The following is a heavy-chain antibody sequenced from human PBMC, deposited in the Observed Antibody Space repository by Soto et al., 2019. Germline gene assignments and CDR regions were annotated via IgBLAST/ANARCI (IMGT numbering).Heavy chain of an antibody. V-gene: IGHV1-2*07. CDR2: MNPNTGVT. CDR1: GYTFTGYY. CDR3: ASGPLIGYCARASCTTVDTDMVASVGDTQGVDY. J-gene: IGHJ4*02. D-gene: IGHD5-18*01. Sequence: VQLVQSGAAVKRPGASVKVSCKAPGYTFTGYYRHWARQPHGKGCDWMGCMNPNTGVTNHAHKFKARVTLTRDTSVSTSYMELSGLSSDNTSVYYCASGPLIGYCARASCTTVDTDMVASVGDTQGVDYWGRGTLVIVSS.